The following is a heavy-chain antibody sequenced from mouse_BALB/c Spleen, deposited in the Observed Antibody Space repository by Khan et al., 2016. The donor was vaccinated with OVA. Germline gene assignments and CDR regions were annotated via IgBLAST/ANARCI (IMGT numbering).Heavy chain of an antibody. Sequence: VQLQESGPGLVAPSQTLSITCTVSGFSLSNYGIHWVRQSPGKGLEWLGVIWAGGSTNHNSALMSRLSISKDNSKSQVFLKMNSLQTDDTAMYDCARAFYNGAWFAYWGQGTLVTVSA. CDR3: ARAFYNGAWFAY. CDR1: GFSLSNYG. D-gene: IGHD1-3*01. V-gene: IGHV2-9*02. CDR2: IWAGGST. J-gene: IGHJ3*01.